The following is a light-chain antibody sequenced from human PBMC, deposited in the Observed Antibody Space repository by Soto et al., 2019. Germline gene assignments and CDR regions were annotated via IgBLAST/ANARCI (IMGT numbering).Light chain of an antibody. V-gene: IGLV2-11*01. J-gene: IGLJ1*01. CDR3: SSYAGNYVSV. Sequence: QASRNQPRSVSGSPGQSCAIPCTGTISDVGGYNYVSWYQRHAGKGPKLIIYDVSERPSGVPDRFSASKSGNTASLTISGLQAEDEADYYCSSYAGNYVSVFGSGTKVTVL. CDR1: ISDVGGYNY. CDR2: DVS.